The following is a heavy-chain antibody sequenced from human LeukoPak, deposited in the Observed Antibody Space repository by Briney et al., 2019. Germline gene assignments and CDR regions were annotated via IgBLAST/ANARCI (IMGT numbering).Heavy chain of an antibody. V-gene: IGHV1-2*02. CDR3: ARAEFCAPNCYYYFYY. CDR2: INPNCGGT. CDR1: GYTFTNYV. Sequence: ASVKVSCKASGYTFTNYVLHWLRQAPGQGLEWMGWINPNCGGTNYAQNFQGRVTMTRDTSIGTAYMELSRLTSDDTAVYYCARAEFCAPNCYYYFYYWGQGTLVTVSS. J-gene: IGHJ4*02. D-gene: IGHD2-21*02.